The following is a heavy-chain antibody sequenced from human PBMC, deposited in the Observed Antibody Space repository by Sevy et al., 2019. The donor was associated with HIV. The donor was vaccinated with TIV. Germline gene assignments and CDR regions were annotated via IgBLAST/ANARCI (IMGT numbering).Heavy chain of an antibody. CDR3: AKEYSYGYWIDY. CDR1: GFTFSSYG. CDR2: IRYDGGNK. J-gene: IGHJ4*02. D-gene: IGHD5-18*01. Sequence: GGSVRLSCAASGFTFSSYGMHWVRQAPGKGLEWVAFIRYDGGNKYYADSVKGRFTISRDNSKNTLYLQMNSLRAEDTAVYYCAKEYSYGYWIDYWGQGSLVTVSS. V-gene: IGHV3-30*02.